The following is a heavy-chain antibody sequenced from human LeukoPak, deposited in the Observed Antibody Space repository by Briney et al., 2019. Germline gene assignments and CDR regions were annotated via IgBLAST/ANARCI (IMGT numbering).Heavy chain of an antibody. CDR2: INQDGSEK. CDR1: GFSFSSHW. J-gene: IGHJ3*01. CDR3: ARDADAPQNSFWFDAFDL. D-gene: IGHD3-3*01. Sequence: GGSLRLSCAASGFSFSSHWMTWVRQAPGKGLEWVANINQDGSEKYYVDSLKGRFTISRDNAKNSLYLQMNSLRAEDTAVYFCARDADAPQNSFWFDAFDLWGLGTRVTVSS. V-gene: IGHV3-7*01.